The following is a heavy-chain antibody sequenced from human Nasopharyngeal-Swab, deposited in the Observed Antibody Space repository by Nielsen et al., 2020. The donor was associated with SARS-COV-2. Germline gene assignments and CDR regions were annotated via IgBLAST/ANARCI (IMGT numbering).Heavy chain of an antibody. CDR3: ARGEVVAVRADAFDI. D-gene: IGHD2-15*01. CDR2: INSSGSTI. CDR1: GFTFRRSD. V-gene: IGHV3-48*03. J-gene: IGHJ3*02. Sequence: GGSLRLSCAASGFTFRRSDMNWVRQSPGKGLEWVSYINSSGSTIYYADSVKGRFTISRDNVKNSLYLQMNSLRAEDTAVYYCARGEVVAVRADAFDIWGQGTMVTVSS.